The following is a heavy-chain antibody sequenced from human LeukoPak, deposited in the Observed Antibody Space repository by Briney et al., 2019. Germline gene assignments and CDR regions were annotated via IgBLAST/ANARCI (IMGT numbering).Heavy chain of an antibody. Sequence: ASVKVSCKASGYTFTSYGISWVRQAPGQGLEWMGWISAYNGNTNYAQKLQGRVTITTDTSTSTAYMELRSLRSDDTAVYYCARDSWEQWLVQPYYYYYMDVWGKGTTVTVSS. D-gene: IGHD6-19*01. V-gene: IGHV1-18*01. CDR2: ISAYNGNT. CDR3: ARDSWEQWLVQPYYYYYMDV. CDR1: GYTFTSYG. J-gene: IGHJ6*03.